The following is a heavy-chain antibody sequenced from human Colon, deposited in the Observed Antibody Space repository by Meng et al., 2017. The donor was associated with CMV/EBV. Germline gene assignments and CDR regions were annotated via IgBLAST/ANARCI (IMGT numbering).Heavy chain of an antibody. CDR2: ISGGST. V-gene: IGHV3-38-3*01. CDR3: VRGHYDGA. Sequence: GESLKISCAASKFTVSSNEMNWVRQAPGKGLEWVSSISGGSTYYADSRKGRFTISRDNAKNSLYLHMNSLRVEDTAVYFCVRGHYDGAWGHGTLVTVSS. D-gene: IGHD3-16*01. CDR1: KFTVSSNE. J-gene: IGHJ4*03.